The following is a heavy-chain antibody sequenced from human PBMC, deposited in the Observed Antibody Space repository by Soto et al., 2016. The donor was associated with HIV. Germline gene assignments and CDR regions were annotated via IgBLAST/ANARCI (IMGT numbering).Heavy chain of an antibody. V-gene: IGHV3-30*18. CDR2: IWYDGSNK. J-gene: IGHJ4*02. CDR1: GFTFSSYG. Sequence: VQLVESGGGVVQPGRSLRLSCAASGFTFSSYGMHWVRQAPGKGLEWVAVIWYDGSNKYYADSVKGRFTISRDNSKNTLYLQMNSLRAEDTAMYYCAKDGLRSEYFDYVGPGNPGHRLL. CDR3: AKDGLRSEYFDY. D-gene: IGHD3-10*01.